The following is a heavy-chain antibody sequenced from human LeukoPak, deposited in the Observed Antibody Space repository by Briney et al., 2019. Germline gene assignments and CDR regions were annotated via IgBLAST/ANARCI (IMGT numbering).Heavy chain of an antibody. CDR2: LHPDGSER. CDR3: ARGGYSFDY. V-gene: IGHV3-7*01. Sequence: GGSLRLSCAASGFSFTGYCMPWVRQAPGKGLEWVARLHPDGSERNYMGSVEGRFTVFGDNAKSSLFLQMYSLRDEDTAVYYCARGGYSFDYLSQGSLVTVSS. J-gene: IGHJ4*02. D-gene: IGHD5-12*01. CDR1: GFSFTGYC.